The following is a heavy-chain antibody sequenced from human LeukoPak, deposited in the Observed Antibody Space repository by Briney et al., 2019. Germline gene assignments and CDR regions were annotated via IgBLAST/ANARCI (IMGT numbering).Heavy chain of an antibody. CDR2: ISYSGST. D-gene: IGHD6-13*01. CDR1: GVPISSYY. V-gene: IGHV4-59*01. CDR3: ARAFGQQLPPGY. J-gene: IGHJ4*02. Sequence: PSETLSLPRSVSGVPISSYYWSWIGQPPGKGLQGIEYISYSGSTHYNPSLKSRVTISVDTSKNQFSLKLTSVSAATTAVYYFARAFGQQLPPGYWGQGTLVTVSS.